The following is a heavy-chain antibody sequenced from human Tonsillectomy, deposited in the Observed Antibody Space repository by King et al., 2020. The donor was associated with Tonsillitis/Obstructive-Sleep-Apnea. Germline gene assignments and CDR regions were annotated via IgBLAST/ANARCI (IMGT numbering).Heavy chain of an antibody. CDR1: GFTFSTYG. V-gene: IGHV3-30*04. CDR3: ARDPTENFGFWSGYHNGMDV. CDR2: ISSDGNNK. J-gene: IGHJ6*02. Sequence: VQLVESGGGVVQPGRSLRLSCAASGFTFSTYGMHWVRQAPGKGLECVAVISSDGNNKYYADSVKGRFTISRDNSKNTLYLQMNSLRIEDTAVYFCARDPTENFGFWSGYHNGMDVWGQGTTVTVSS. D-gene: IGHD3-3*01.